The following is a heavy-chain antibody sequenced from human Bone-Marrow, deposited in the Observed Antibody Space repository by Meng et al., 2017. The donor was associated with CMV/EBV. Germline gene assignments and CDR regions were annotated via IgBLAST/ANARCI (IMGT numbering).Heavy chain of an antibody. D-gene: IGHD1-7*01. CDR3: ARESNYIVPILSNYYYYGMDV. CDR1: GGTFSSYA. J-gene: IGHJ6*02. CDR2: IIPILGIA. V-gene: IGHV1-69*10. Sequence: SVKVSCKASGGTFSSYAISWVRQAPGQGLEWMGGIIPILGIANYAQKIQGRVTITADKSTSTAYMELSSLRSEDTAVYYWARESNYIVPILSNYYYYGMDVWGQGTTVTVSS.